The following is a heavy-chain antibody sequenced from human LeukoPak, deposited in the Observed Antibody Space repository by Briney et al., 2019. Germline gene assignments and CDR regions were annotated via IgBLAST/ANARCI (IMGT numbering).Heavy chain of an antibody. CDR2: INYSGST. Sequence: SETLSLTCAVYGGSFSGYYWSWIRQPPGKGLEWIGEINYSGSTNYNPSLKSRVTISVDTSKNQFSLKLTSVTSADTAVYYCARMSVRLGYFDYWGQGTLVTVSS. CDR3: ARMSVRLGYFDY. D-gene: IGHD3-9*01. J-gene: IGHJ4*02. V-gene: IGHV4-34*01. CDR1: GGSFSGYY.